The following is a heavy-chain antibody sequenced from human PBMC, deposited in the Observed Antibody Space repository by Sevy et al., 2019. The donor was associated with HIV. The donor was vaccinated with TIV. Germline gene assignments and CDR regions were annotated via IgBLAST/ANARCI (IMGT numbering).Heavy chain of an antibody. V-gene: IGHV3-21*01. CDR3: ARDYYSGWRKFNLFDP. Sequence: GGSLRLSCAASGFTFSTYSMNWVRQAPGKGLVWVSSISSTSSYIDYAYSVKGRFTISRDNAKNSLYLQMNNLRAEDTAVYYCARDYYSGWRKFNLFDPWGQGTLVTVSS. J-gene: IGHJ5*02. D-gene: IGHD6-19*01. CDR2: ISSTSSYI. CDR1: GFTFSTYS.